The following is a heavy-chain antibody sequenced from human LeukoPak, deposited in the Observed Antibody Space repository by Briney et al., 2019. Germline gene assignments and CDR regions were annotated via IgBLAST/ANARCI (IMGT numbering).Heavy chain of an antibody. Sequence: SSETLSLTCNVSGALISSYYWSWIRQPPGKGLEWIGHISYSGGTNYNPSLKSRVTISVDMSKNHFSLRLSSVTAADAAVYYCAKQDRGTGIAAGLDYWGQGTLVTVSS. CDR2: ISYSGGT. CDR3: AKQDRGTGIAAGLDY. D-gene: IGHD6-13*01. CDR1: GALISSYY. J-gene: IGHJ4*02. V-gene: IGHV4-59*08.